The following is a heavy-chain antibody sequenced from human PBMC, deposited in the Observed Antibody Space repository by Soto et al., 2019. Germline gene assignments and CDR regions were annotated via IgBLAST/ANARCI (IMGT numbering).Heavy chain of an antibody. CDR3: ATDIIGYCSSTSCPGEDYYYYDYMDV. CDR1: GFTFSAFT. V-gene: IGHV3-48*01. D-gene: IGHD2-2*01. J-gene: IGHJ6*03. CDR2: ISSGSSTI. Sequence: GGSLRLSCAASGFTFSAFTMNWVRQAPGKGLEWVSYISSGSSTIYYADSVKGRFTISRDKAKNSLYLQMNSLRAEDTAVYYLATDIIGYCSSTSCPGEDYYYYDYMDVWGKGTTVTVSS.